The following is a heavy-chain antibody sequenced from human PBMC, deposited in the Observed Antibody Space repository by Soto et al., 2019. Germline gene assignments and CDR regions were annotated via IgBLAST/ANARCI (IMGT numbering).Heavy chain of an antibody. CDR2: IKQDGSEK. D-gene: IGHD1-7*01. V-gene: IGHV3-7*01. CDR3: ARATTPLGITRTTYYYYYYMDV. Sequence: GGSLRLSCAASGFTFSSYWMSWVRQAPGKGLEWVANIKQDGSEKYYVESVKGRFTISRENAKNSLYLQMNSLRAEDTAVYYCARATTPLGITRTTYYYYYYMDVWGKGTTVTVSS. CDR1: GFTFSSYW. J-gene: IGHJ6*03.